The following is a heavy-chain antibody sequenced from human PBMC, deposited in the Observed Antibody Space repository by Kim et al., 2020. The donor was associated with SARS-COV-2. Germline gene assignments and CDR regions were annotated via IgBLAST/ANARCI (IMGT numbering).Heavy chain of an antibody. CDR2: ISAYNGNT. V-gene: IGHV1-18*01. CDR3: ARDLGIVVVPAAMIPRYYYYYGMDV. CDR1: GYTFTSYG. D-gene: IGHD2-2*01. Sequence: ASVKVSCKASGYTFTSYGISWVRQAPGQGLEWMGWISAYNGNTNYAQKLQGRVTMTTDTSTSTAYMELSSLRSDDTAVYYCARDLGIVVVPAAMIPRYYYYYGMDVWGQGTTVTVSS. J-gene: IGHJ6*02.